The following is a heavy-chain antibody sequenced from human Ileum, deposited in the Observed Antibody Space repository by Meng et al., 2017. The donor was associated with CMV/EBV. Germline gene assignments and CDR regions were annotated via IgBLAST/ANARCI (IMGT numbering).Heavy chain of an antibody. CDR2: IYWKDDK. CDR3: ARSPDGSNYDLWSGYETTFDY. Sequence: GVGVGWTRQPPGKGLEWLAFIYWKDDKRYGPSLKSRLTITKDNSKNQVVHTKTNMDPVDTATYYCARSPDGSNYDLWSGYETTFDYWGQGTLVTVSS. CDR1: GVG. J-gene: IGHJ4*02. D-gene: IGHD3-3*01. V-gene: IGHV2-5*01.